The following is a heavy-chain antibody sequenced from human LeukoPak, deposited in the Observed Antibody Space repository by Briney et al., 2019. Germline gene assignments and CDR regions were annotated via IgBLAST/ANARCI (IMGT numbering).Heavy chain of an antibody. CDR2: INPSGGSA. CDR3: ARAPDGSGYFPFYY. Sequence: GSVTVSCKASGYNFIYYYIHWVRQAPGQGLEWMGVINPSGGSASYAQRFQGRVTMTSDTSTSTVYMEMSSLRSEDTAIYYCARAPDGSGYFPFYYWGQGTLVTVSS. D-gene: IGHD3-22*01. J-gene: IGHJ4*02. CDR1: GYNFIYYY. V-gene: IGHV1-46*01.